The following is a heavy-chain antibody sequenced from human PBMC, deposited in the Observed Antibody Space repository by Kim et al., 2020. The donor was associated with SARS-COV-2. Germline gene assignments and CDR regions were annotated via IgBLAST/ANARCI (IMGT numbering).Heavy chain of an antibody. CDR2: FLYTAST. J-gene: IGHJ5*02. V-gene: IGHV4-39*01. Sequence: SETLSLTCSVSGGSVSSRTYFWAWIRQPPGKGLEWIGSFLYTASTYYNTSLKSRVSMSADTAKNQFSLRLTSVTAADTAVYYCARHPPWAADKGGFDPWGQGTLVTVSS. CDR3: ARHPPWAADKGGFDP. D-gene: IGHD6-13*01. CDR1: GGSVSSRTYF.